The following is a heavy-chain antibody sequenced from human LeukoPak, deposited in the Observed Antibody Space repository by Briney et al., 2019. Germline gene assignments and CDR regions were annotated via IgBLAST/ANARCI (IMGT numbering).Heavy chain of an antibody. V-gene: IGHV1-18*01. CDR2: ISVYNGNT. CDR1: GYSFISYG. J-gene: IGHJ5*02. D-gene: IGHD3-3*01. Sequence: ASVKVPCKASGYSFISYGISWVRQAPGQGLEWMGWISVYNGNTNYAQKFQGRVTMTTDTSTSTAYMELRSLRSDDTAVYYCARDSTYYDFWSGYYNWFDPWGQGTLVTVSS. CDR3: ARDSTYYDFWSGYYNWFDP.